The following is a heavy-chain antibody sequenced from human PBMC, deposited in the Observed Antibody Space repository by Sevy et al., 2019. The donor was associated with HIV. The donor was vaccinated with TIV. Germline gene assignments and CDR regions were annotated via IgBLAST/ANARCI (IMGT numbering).Heavy chain of an antibody. J-gene: IGHJ5*02. CDR3: ARAPPVVVVPGAPSWFDP. Sequence: GSLRLSCAVYGGSFSGYYWNWIRQSPGKGLEWIGEINHSGSTHYNPSLKSPVTISVDTSKNQFSLRLNSVTAADTAVYYCARAPPVVVVPGAPSWFDPWGQGTLVTVSS. D-gene: IGHD2-2*01. CDR2: INHSGST. CDR1: GGSFSGYY. V-gene: IGHV4-34*01.